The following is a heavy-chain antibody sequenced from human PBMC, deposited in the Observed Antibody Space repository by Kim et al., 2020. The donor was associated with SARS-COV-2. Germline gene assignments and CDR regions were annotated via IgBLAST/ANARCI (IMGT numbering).Heavy chain of an antibody. J-gene: IGHJ6*04. D-gene: IGHD6-19*01. CDR1: GFTFSSYG. CDR2: VSYDGSDK. Sequence: GGSLRLSCAASGFTFSSYGMHWVRQAPGKGLEWVAVVSYDGSDKYYAGSMKGRFTISRDNSKNTLFLHMNSLRAEDTAVYYCARDGHGRGWGRWYYYYAMVAWGEGNTVTASA. CDR3: ARDGHGRGWGRWYYYYAMVA. V-gene: IGHV3-33*05.